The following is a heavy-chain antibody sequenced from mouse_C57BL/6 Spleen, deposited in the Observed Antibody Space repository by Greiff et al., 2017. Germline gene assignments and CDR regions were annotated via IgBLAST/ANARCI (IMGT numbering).Heavy chain of an antibody. Sequence: EVKLMESGGGLVQPGGSLKLSCAASGFTFSDYYMYWVRQTPEKRLEWVAYISNGGGSTYYPDTVKGRFTISRDNAKNTLYLQMSRLKSEDTAMYYCARHRDYYGSSTDYFDYWGQGTTLTVSS. J-gene: IGHJ2*01. CDR1: GFTFSDYY. CDR3: ARHRDYYGSSTDYFDY. CDR2: ISNGGGST. V-gene: IGHV5-12*01. D-gene: IGHD1-1*01.